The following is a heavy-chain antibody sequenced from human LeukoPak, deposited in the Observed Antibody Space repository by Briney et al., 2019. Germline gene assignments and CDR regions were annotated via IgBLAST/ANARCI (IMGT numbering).Heavy chain of an antibody. CDR1: GGSVSSGSYY. J-gene: IGHJ4*02. Sequence: PSETLSLTCTVSGGSVSSGSYYWSWIRQPPGKGLEWIGYIYYSGSTNYNPSLKCRVTISVDTSKNQFSLKLSSVTAADTAVYYCARVDTAMAGDYWGQGTLVTVSS. V-gene: IGHV4-61*01. CDR2: IYYSGST. D-gene: IGHD5-18*01. CDR3: ARVDTAMAGDY.